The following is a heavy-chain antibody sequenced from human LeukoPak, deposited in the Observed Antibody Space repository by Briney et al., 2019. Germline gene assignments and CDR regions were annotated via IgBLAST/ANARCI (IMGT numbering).Heavy chain of an antibody. CDR3: ARDTSRITGTGSGYFDY. Sequence: SETLSLTCTVSDGSISSDDYYWSWIRQPPGKGLEWVGYIYYSGSTYYNPSLKSRVTISVDTSKNQFSLKLSSVTAADTAVYYCARDTSRITGTGSGYFDYWGPGTLVTVSS. CDR1: DGSISSDDYY. CDR2: IYYSGST. J-gene: IGHJ4*02. V-gene: IGHV4-30-4*08. D-gene: IGHD1/OR15-1a*01.